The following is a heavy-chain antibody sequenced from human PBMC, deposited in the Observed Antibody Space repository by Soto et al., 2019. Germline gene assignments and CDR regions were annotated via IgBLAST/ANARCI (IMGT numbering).Heavy chain of an antibody. Sequence: GGSLRLSCAASGFTFDDYAMHWVRQAPGKGLEWVSGISWNSGSIGYADSVKGRFTISRDNAKNSLYLQMNSLRAEDTALYYCAKDSDGPGSGYEFWFDPWGQGTLVTVSS. CDR2: ISWNSGSI. CDR3: AKDSDGPGSGYEFWFDP. D-gene: IGHD5-12*01. J-gene: IGHJ5*02. V-gene: IGHV3-9*01. CDR1: GFTFDDYA.